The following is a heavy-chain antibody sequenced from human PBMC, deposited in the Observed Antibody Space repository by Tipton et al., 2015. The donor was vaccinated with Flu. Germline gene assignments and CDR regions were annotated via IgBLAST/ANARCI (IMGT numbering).Heavy chain of an antibody. J-gene: IGHJ5*01. CDR3: VRRDYSNYVSDPKSRFDS. Sequence: TLSLTCSVSGDAIRSDYLWGWIRQPPGRGLEWIGNIFRSGSGYLNPSLKSRVAISIDTTRNQVSLKLSSLTAADTAVYFCVRRDYSNYVSDPKSRFDSWGQGILVTVSS. CDR1: GDAIRSDYL. CDR2: IFRSGSG. D-gene: IGHD4-11*01. V-gene: IGHV4-38-2*01.